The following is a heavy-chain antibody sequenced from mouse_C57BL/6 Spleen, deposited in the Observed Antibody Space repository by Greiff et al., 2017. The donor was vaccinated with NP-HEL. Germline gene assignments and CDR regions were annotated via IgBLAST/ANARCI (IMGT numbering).Heavy chain of an antibody. Sequence: VQLQQSGPELVKPGASVKISCKASGYSFTGYYMNWVKQSPEKSLEWIGEINPSTGGTTYNQKFKAKATLTVDKSSSTAYMQLKSLTSEDSAVYYCARSANWYYFDYWGQGTTLTVSS. V-gene: IGHV1-42*01. J-gene: IGHJ2*01. CDR1: GYSFTGYY. CDR3: ARSANWYYFDY. D-gene: IGHD4-1*01. CDR2: INPSTGGT.